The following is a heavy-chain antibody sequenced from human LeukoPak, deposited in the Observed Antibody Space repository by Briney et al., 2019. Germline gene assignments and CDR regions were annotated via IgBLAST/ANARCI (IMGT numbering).Heavy chain of an antibody. D-gene: IGHD3-16*01. CDR3: TADLGMLTSAFDN. CDR1: GFIFINSA. V-gene: IGHV1-58*01. J-gene: IGHJ3*02. Sequence: SVKVSCKASGFIFINSALHWLRQARGQGLEWIGWIYVDTGITHYAQKFQERVTITRDMSTGTAYMELTRLTSDDTAVYYCTADLGMLTSAFDNWGQGTLVTVSS. CDR2: IYVDTGIT.